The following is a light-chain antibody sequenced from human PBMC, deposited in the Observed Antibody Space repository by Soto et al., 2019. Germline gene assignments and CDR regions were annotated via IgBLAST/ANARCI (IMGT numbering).Light chain of an antibody. V-gene: IGKV1-6*01. Sequence: AIQMTQSPSSLSASVGDRVTITCRASQGIRNDLGWYQQKPGKAPKLLIYAASSLLRGVPSRFRGSGSDTDFTLTISSLQPEDFATYYCLQDYNYPLTFGQGTKVEIK. J-gene: IGKJ1*01. CDR3: LQDYNYPLT. CDR2: AAS. CDR1: QGIRND.